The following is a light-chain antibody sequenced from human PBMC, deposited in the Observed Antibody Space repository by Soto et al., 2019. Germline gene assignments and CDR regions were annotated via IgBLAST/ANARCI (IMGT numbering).Light chain of an antibody. V-gene: IGLV2-14*01. CDR1: SGDIGSYNR. CDR2: EVT. Sequence: QSALTQPASVSGSPGQSITISCTGTSGDIGSYNRVSWYQQHPGKAPKLIIYEVTDRPSGVSNRFSGSKSGNTASLTVSGLQAEDEADYYCSSKRSSDTLYVFGTGTKLTVL. CDR3: SSKRSSDTLYV. J-gene: IGLJ1*01.